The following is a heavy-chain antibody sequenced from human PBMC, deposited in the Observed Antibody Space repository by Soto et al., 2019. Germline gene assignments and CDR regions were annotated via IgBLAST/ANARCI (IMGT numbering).Heavy chain of an antibody. Sequence: QVQLQESGPGLVKPSETLSLTCSVSGGSINSDYWTWIRQSAGKGLEWIGRISTSGRTTYNPSLKSRVTMAIDTSRNQFSLTFISVTAADTALSYCARLHLPALQGAFDIWGQWTMVTVSS. CDR1: GGSINSDY. J-gene: IGHJ3*02. CDR3: ARLHLPALQGAFDI. D-gene: IGHD2-2*01. V-gene: IGHV4-4*07. CDR2: ISTSGRT.